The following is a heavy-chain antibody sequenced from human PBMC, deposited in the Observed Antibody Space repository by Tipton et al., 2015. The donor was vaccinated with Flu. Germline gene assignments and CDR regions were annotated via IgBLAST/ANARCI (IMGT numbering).Heavy chain of an antibody. CDR2: IYTSGST. J-gene: IGHJ5*02. CDR3: ARGVEVVTASTGFDP. Sequence: TLSLTCTVSGGSISSGSYYWSWIRQPAGKGLEWIGRIYTSGSTNYNPSLKSRVTISVDTSKNQFSLKLSSVTAADTAVYYCARGVEVVTASTGFDPWGQGTLVTVSS. D-gene: IGHD2-21*02. V-gene: IGHV4-61*02. CDR1: GGSISSGSYY.